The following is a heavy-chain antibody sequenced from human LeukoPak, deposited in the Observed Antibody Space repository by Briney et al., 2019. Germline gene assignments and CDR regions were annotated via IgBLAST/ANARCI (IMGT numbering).Heavy chain of an antibody. J-gene: IGHJ2*01. D-gene: IGHD5-24*01. CDR1: GFTFDDYA. CDR2: ISWNSGSI. Sequence: GGSLRLSCAASGFTFDDYAMHWVRQAPGKGLKWVSGISWNSGSIGYADSVKGRFTISRDNAKNSLYLQMNSLRAEDTALYYCAKLHVEMATINNWYFDLWGRGTLVTVSS. V-gene: IGHV3-9*01. CDR3: AKLHVEMATINNWYFDL.